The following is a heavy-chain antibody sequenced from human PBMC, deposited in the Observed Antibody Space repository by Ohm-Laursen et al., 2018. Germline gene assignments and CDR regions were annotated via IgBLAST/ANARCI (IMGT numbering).Heavy chain of an antibody. CDR3: ARAFDI. Sequence: SLRLSCAASGLPFSRYWMTWVRQAPGKGLEWVASLKQDGSGEYYVDSVKGRFTISRDNAKNSLYLQMNSLRVEDTAVYYCARAFDIWGQGTMVTVSS. J-gene: IGHJ3*02. CDR1: GLPFSRYW. CDR2: LKQDGSGE. V-gene: IGHV3-7*01.